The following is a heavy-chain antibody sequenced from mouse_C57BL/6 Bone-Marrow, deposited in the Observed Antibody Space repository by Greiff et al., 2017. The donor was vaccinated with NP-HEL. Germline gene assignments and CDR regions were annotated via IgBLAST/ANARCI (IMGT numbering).Heavy chain of an antibody. CDR1: GFTFSDYG. D-gene: IGHD1-1*01. J-gene: IGHJ1*03. CDR3: ARITTVVHWYFDV. V-gene: IGHV5-17*01. CDR2: ISSGSSTI. Sequence: EVHLVESGGGLVKPGGSLKLSCAASGFTFSDYGMHWVRQAPEKGLEWVAYISSGSSTIYYADTVKGRFTISRDNAKNTLFLQMTSLRSEDTAMYYCARITTVVHWYFDVWGTGTTVTVSS.